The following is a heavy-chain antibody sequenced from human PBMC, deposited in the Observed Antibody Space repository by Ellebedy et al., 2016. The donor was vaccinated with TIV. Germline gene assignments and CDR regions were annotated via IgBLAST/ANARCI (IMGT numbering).Heavy chain of an antibody. V-gene: IGHV4-39*01. D-gene: IGHD1-7*01. CDR3: ARHRAAPITGTPPLSWFDP. J-gene: IGHJ5*02. CDR2: IYSGGQT. Sequence: SETLSLTCTVSGGSISGYDYYWGWIRQPPGKGLEWIGTIYSGGQTSYNASLKSRLTISLDTSKNQFSLELSFVTAADTAMFYCARHRAAPITGTPPLSWFDPWGQGTLVTVSS. CDR1: GGSISGYDYY.